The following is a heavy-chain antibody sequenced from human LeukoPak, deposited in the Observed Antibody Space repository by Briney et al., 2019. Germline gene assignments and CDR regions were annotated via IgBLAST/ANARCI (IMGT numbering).Heavy chain of an antibody. CDR3: ARAIWFGELTSDY. J-gene: IGHJ4*02. V-gene: IGHV1-8*01. Sequence: GASVKVSCKASGYTFTSYDINWVRQATGQGLGWMGWMNPNSGNTGYAQKFQGRVTMTRNTSISTAYMELSSLRSEDTAVYYCARAIWFGELTSDYWGQGTLVTVSS. D-gene: IGHD3-10*01. CDR1: GYTFTSYD. CDR2: MNPNSGNT.